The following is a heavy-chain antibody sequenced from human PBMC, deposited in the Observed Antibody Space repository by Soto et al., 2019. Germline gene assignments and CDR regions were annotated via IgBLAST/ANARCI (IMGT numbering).Heavy chain of an antibody. V-gene: IGHV3-48*02. CDR3: ARGDRFRCSGARCFSDGLFLS. J-gene: IGHJ5*02. D-gene: IGHD2-15*01. Sequence: EVQLVESGGGLVQRGGSLRLSCAASGFTFGIYSMNLVRQAAGKGLEGISYINGSSSTMYYEDSVKGRFIISRDNADNSLYLQMNSLRDADTAVYYCARGDRFRCSGARCFSDGLFLSWGQGTLVTVSS. CDR1: GFTFGIYS. CDR2: INGSSSTM.